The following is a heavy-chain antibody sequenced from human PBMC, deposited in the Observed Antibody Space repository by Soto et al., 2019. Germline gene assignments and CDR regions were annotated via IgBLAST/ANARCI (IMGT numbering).Heavy chain of an antibody. J-gene: IGHJ4*02. CDR2: ISYDGSNK. V-gene: IGHV3-30-3*01. CDR3: ARGSTDAYPGSRIFLF. CDR1: GFTFSTYE. Sequence: GGSLRLSCAASGFTFSTYEMHFVRQAPGKGLEWVAVISYDGSNKYYADSVRGRFTISRDNSKNTLYLQMSSLRVEDSAVYYCARGSTDAYPGSRIFLFWGRGTLVTVSS. D-gene: IGHD3-10*01.